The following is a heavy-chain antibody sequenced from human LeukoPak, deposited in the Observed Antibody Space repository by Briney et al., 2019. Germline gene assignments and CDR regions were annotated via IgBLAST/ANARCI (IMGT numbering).Heavy chain of an antibody. CDR3: ARERREGFASSYFDY. CDR2: ISGSGGST. D-gene: IGHD3-3*01. CDR1: GFTFSSYA. V-gene: IGHV3-23*01. Sequence: PGGSLRLSCAASGFTFSSYAMSWVRQAPGKGLEWVSAISGSGGSTYYADSVKGRFTISRDNSKNSLYLQMNSLRAEDTAVYYCARERREGFASSYFDYWGQGTLVTVSS. J-gene: IGHJ4*02.